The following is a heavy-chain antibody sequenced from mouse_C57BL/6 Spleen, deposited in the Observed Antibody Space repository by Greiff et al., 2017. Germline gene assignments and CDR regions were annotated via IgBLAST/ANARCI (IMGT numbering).Heavy chain of an antibody. CDR3: ARGEPDYFDY. CDR2: ISNGGGST. CDR1: GFTFSDYY. J-gene: IGHJ2*01. Sequence: EVQLQESGGGLVQPGGSLKLSCAASGFTFSDYYMYWVRQTPEKRLEWVAYISNGGGSTYYPDTVKGRFTISRDNAKNTLYLQMSRLKSEDTAMYYCARGEPDYFDYWGQGTTLTVSS. V-gene: IGHV5-12*01.